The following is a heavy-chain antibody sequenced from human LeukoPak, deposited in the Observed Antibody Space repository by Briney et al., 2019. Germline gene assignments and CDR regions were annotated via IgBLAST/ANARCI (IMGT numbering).Heavy chain of an antibody. CDR3: ARGIAAALFDP. Sequence: PSETLSLTCAVYGGSFSGYYWSWVRQPPGKGLEWIGYIYYSGSTNYNPSLKSRVTISVDTSKNQFSLKLSSVTAADTAVYYCARGIAAALFDPWGQGTLVTVSS. D-gene: IGHD6-13*01. CDR1: GGSFSGYY. CDR2: IYYSGST. V-gene: IGHV4-59*01. J-gene: IGHJ5*02.